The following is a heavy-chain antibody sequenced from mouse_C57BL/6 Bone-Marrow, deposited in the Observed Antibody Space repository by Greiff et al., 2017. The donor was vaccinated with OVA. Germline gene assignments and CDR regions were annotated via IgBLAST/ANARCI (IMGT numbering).Heavy chain of an antibody. CDR3: ARLPHYFDY. CDR2: ISDGGSYT. D-gene: IGHD1-1*01. V-gene: IGHV5-4*03. CDR1: GFTFSSYA. Sequence: DVKLVESGGGLVKPGGSLKLSCAASGFTFSSYAMSWVRQTPEKRLEWVATISDGGSYTYYPDNVKGRFTISRDNAKNNLYLQMSHLKSEDTAMYYCARLPHYFDYWGQGTTLTVSS. J-gene: IGHJ2*01.